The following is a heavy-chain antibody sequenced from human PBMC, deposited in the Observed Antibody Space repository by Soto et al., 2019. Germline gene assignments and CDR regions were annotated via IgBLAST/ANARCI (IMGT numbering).Heavy chain of an antibody. V-gene: IGHV3-30-3*01. CDR1: GFTFSSYA. Sequence: QVQLVESGGGVVQPGRSLRLSCAASGFTFSSYAMHWVRQAPGKGLEWVAVISYDGSNKYYADSVKGRFTISRDNSKNXLXLXXNSRRAEDTAVYYCARDLPPLPYSSSSGYYYGMDVWGQGTTVTVSS. CDR2: ISYDGSNK. CDR3: ARDLPPLPYSSSSGYYYGMDV. D-gene: IGHD6-6*01. J-gene: IGHJ6*02.